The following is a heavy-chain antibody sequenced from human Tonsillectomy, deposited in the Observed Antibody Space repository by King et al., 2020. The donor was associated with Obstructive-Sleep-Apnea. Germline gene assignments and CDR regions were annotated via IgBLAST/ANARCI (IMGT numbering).Heavy chain of an antibody. J-gene: IGHJ4*02. CDR3: ATDLNWGSD. CDR1: GLTFSSSW. V-gene: IGHV3-7*03. Sequence: VQLVESGGGLVQPGGSLRLSCAVNGLTFSSSWMSWVRQAPGKGLEFLANIKPDGTLKFYADSVKGRFTNSRDNAENSQYLQMNSLRAEDTAVYFCATDLNWGSDWGQGTLVTVSS. CDR2: IKPDGTLK. D-gene: IGHD7-27*01.